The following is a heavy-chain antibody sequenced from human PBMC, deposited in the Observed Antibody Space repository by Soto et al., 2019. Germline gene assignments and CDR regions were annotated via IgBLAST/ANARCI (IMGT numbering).Heavy chain of an antibody. CDR2: IIPIFGTA. V-gene: IGHV1-69*13. D-gene: IGHD3-22*01. Sequence: ASVKVSCKASGGAFSSYAISWVRQAPGQGLEWMGGIIPIFGTANYAQKFQGRVTITADESTSTAYMELSRLRSEDTAVYYCARGYSYDSSANGMDVWGQGTTVTGSS. CDR1: GGAFSSYA. J-gene: IGHJ6*02. CDR3: ARGYSYDSSANGMDV.